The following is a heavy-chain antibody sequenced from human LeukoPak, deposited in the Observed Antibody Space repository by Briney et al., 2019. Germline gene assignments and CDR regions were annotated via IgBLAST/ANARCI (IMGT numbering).Heavy chain of an antibody. CDR1: GYTFTGYY. J-gene: IGHJ5*02. CDR3: ARAKASGRTSGRFDP. CDR2: INPSGGST. V-gene: IGHV1-46*01. D-gene: IGHD1-26*01. Sequence: ASVKVSCKASGYTFTGYYMHWVRQAPGQGLEWMGIINPSGGSTSYAQKFQGRVTMTRDMSTSTVYMELSSLRSEDTAVYYCARAKASGRTSGRFDPWGQGTLVTVSS.